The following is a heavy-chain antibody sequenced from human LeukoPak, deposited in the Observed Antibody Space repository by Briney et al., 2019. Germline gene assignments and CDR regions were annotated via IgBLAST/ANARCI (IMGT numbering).Heavy chain of an antibody. J-gene: IGHJ4*02. V-gene: IGHV3-7*05. Sequence: PGGSLRLFCGAPGFNLSNLWLRWVPQASRKGLEGGVNIKWDGSEKYYVDFVEGRLPIPRDKAKNTLYLEMKSLRGGDSAFLYCATAIIGGSSWYRLHYFDSWGQGTLVSVSS. CDR1: GFNLSNLW. CDR3: ATAIIGGSSWYRLHYFDS. D-gene: IGHD6-13*01. CDR2: IKWDGSEK.